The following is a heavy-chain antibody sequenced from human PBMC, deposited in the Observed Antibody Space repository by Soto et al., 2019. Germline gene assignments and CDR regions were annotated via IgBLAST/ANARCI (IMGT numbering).Heavy chain of an antibody. Sequence: LGESLKISCKGSGYSFTSYWIGWVRQMPGKGLEGRGIIYPGDSDTRYSPSFQGQVTISADKSISTASLQWSSLKASDTAMYYCARHSSDFWSGYQLIDYWGQGTLVTVSS. CDR3: ARHSSDFWSGYQLIDY. CDR2: IYPGDSDT. V-gene: IGHV5-51*01. J-gene: IGHJ4*02. CDR1: GYSFTSYW. D-gene: IGHD3-3*01.